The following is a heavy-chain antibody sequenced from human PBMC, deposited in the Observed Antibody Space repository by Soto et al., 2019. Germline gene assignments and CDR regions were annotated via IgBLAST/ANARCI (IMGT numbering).Heavy chain of an antibody. Sequence: QEQLVESGGDVVQPGGSLRLSCAASGFTLTRQDMHWVRQAPGKGLEWVAVLSYDGIAQYYADSVKGRFTISRDNSKNPLYLKMNSLRFEDPALYYCVKGGWYGGSSPSDRWGQGTLFTVSS. D-gene: IGHD6-6*01. CDR3: VKGGWYGGSSPSDR. J-gene: IGHJ5*02. V-gene: IGHV3-30*18. CDR1: GFTLTRQD. CDR2: LSYDGIAQ.